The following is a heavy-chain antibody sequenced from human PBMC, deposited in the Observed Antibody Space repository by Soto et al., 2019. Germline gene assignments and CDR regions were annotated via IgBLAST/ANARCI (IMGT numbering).Heavy chain of an antibody. J-gene: IGHJ4*02. V-gene: IGHV3-23*01. CDR1: GFTVSSNY. Sequence: GGSLRLSCAASGFTVSSNYMSWVRQAPGKGLEWVSAISDSAERIFYVDSVKGRFTISRDNSKNKLYLQMDSLRAEDTAVYYCVTLALGKFDYWGQGNLVTVSS. CDR3: VTLALGKFDY. CDR2: ISDSAERI. D-gene: IGHD1-26*01.